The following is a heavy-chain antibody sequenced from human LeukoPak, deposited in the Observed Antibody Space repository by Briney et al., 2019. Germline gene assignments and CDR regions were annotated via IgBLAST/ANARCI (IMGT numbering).Heavy chain of an antibody. CDR3: ARRSRNYYSFDY. D-gene: IGHD3-10*01. J-gene: IGHJ4*02. CDR2: IYYSGST. V-gene: IGHV4-59*01. CDR1: GGSISSYY. Sequence: PSETLSLTCTVSGGSISSYYWSWIRQPPGKGLEWIGYIYYSGSTNYNPSLKSRVTISVDTSKNQFSLKLSSVTAADPAVYYCARRSRNYYSFDYGGQGTLVPVSS.